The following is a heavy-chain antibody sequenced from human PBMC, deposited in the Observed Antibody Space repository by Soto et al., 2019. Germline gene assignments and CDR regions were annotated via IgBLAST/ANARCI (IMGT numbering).Heavy chain of an antibody. J-gene: IGHJ5*02. Sequence: GGSLRLSCTASGLSFSGATMHWVRQASGKGPEWLRRIRSKANTYATAYAASVNGRFTISRDDLKNTAYLQMNGLKAEDTAVYYCTTNEGIDTFDPWGQGTLVTVSS. D-gene: IGHD2-8*01. CDR2: IRSKANTYAT. CDR3: TTNEGIDTFDP. V-gene: IGHV3-73*01. CDR1: GLSFSGAT.